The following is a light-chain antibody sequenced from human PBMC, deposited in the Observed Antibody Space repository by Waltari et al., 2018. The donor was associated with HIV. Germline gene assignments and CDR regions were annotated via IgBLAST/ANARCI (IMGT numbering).Light chain of an antibody. CDR2: QDT. Sequence: SYDLTQPPSVSVSSGQTATVTCSGVNLGHKYVSWYQQRSGQSPVLVIYQDTKRPPGIPERFVGSTSENTATLTINETQPLDEAHYSCQAWDSGTIVFGGGTSLTV. V-gene: IGLV3-1*01. CDR1: NLGHKY. J-gene: IGLJ3*02. CDR3: QAWDSGTIV.